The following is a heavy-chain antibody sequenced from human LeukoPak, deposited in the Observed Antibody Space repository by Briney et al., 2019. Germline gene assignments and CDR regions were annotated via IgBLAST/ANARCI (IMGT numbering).Heavy chain of an antibody. Sequence: PSQTLSFTCAVSGGSISSSNWWSWVRQPPGKGLEWIGEIYHSGSTNYNPSLKSRVAISVDKSKNQFSLKLSSVTAADTAVYYCARRGSVDVFGDNDAFDIWGQGTMVTVSS. CDR3: ARRGSVDVFGDNDAFDI. CDR1: GGSISSSNW. CDR2: IYHSGST. J-gene: IGHJ3*02. V-gene: IGHV4-4*02. D-gene: IGHD4-23*01.